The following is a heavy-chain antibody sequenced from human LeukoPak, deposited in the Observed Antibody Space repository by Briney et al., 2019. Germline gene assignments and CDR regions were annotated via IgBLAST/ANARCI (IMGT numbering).Heavy chain of an antibody. CDR2: IHYRINT. CDR3: ARYEEEDGYNAKTIDY. CDR1: GGSISSSSYY. V-gene: IGHV4-39*01. J-gene: IGHJ4*02. Sequence: SETLSLTCTVSGGSISSSSYYWGWIRQPPGMGLEWIGSIHYRINTYYNPSLKSRLTISIDTSKNQFSLRLSSVTAADTAVYYCARYEEEDGYNAKTIDYWGQGTLVTVSS. D-gene: IGHD5-24*01.